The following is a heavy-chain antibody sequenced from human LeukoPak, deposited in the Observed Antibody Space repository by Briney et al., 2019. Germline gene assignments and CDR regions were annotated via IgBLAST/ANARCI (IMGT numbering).Heavy chain of an antibody. CDR2: IIPIFGTA. D-gene: IGHD6-6*01. V-gene: IGHV1-69*13. CDR3: ARGSSSLRGGVWFDP. J-gene: IGHJ5*02. CDR1: GGTFSSYA. Sequence: GASVKVSCKASGGTFSSYAISWVRQAPGQGLEWMGGIIPIFGTANYAQKFQGRVTITADESTSTAYMELSSLRSEDTAVYYCARGSSSLRGGVWFDPWGQGTLVTVSS.